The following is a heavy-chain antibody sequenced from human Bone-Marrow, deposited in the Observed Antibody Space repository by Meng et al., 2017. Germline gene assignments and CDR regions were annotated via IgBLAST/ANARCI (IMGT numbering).Heavy chain of an antibody. V-gene: IGHV3-30*01. CDR1: GYTFTGYY. Sequence: QVQLVQSGAEVKKPGASVKVSCKASGYTFTGYYMHWVRQAPGKGLEWVAVITDDGTNKYYADSVKGRFAISRDNSKNTLNLQMNSLRPEDTAVYYCTRDLRGHFSIDYWGQGTLVTVSS. CDR3: TRDLRGHFSIDY. D-gene: IGHD3-3*02. CDR2: ITDDGTNK. J-gene: IGHJ4*02.